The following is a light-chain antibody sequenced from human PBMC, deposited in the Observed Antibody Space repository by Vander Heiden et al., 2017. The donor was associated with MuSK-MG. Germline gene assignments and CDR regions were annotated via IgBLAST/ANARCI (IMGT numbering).Light chain of an antibody. CDR3: QQSYSTPRT. J-gene: IGKJ1*01. CDR2: AAF. Sequence: DIHIAPSPSSLSASVGDRVTITCRASRDISNYVSWYQQKPGKAPKLLIYAAFTLQSGVPSRFSGSGSGTGFTLTISRLQPEDFATYYCQQSYSTPRTFGQGTKVEIK. CDR1: RDISNY. V-gene: IGKV1-39*01.